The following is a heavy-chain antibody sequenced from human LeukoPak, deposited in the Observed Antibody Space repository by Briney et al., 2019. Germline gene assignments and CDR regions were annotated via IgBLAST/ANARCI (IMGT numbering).Heavy chain of an antibody. Sequence: GGSLRLSCAASRFTFSNYNMNWVRQAPGKGLEWVSYISSSRSTIYYADSVKGRFTISRGNAKNSLYLQMNSLRAEDTAVYYCAELGITMIGGVWGKGTTVTISS. V-gene: IGHV3-48*03. CDR3: AELGITMIGGV. J-gene: IGHJ6*04. CDR2: ISSSRSTI. CDR1: RFTFSNYN. D-gene: IGHD3-10*02.